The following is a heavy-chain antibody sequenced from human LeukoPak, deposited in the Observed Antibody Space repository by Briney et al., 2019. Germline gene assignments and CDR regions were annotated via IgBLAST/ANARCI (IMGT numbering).Heavy chain of an antibody. Sequence: SETLSLTCIVSGGSISSTTFYWGWIRQPSGKGLEWIGSIYYSGSTYYNPSLKSRITISLDTSRDQFSLNLSSVTAADTAVYYCARSVATTGTSHWGYWGQGTLVTVSS. CDR1: GGSISSTTFY. V-gene: IGHV4-39*01. D-gene: IGHD1-1*01. CDR3: ARSVATTGTSHWGY. J-gene: IGHJ4*02. CDR2: IYYSGST.